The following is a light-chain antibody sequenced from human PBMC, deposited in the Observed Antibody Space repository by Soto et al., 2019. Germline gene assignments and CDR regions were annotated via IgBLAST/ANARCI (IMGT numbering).Light chain of an antibody. CDR3: QQKYSTTFT. CDR2: AAS. CDR1: QSISSY. Sequence: EIQMTQSPSSLSASVGDRVTITCGASQSISSYLNWYQQKPGKAPKLLIYAASSLQSGVPSRFSGSVSGTDCTLTISSLKNEDGATYYCQQKYSTTFTFGPGTKVDIK. J-gene: IGKJ3*01. V-gene: IGKV1-39*01.